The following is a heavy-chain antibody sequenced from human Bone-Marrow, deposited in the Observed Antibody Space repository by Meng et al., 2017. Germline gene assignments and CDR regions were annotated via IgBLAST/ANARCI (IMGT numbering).Heavy chain of an antibody. Sequence: VQLVESGGGVVQPGRSLRLSCAASGFTFSNNAMSWVRQAPGKGLEWVSGISGSGGRTAYADSVKGRITISRDNSKNTLNLQMNSLRAEDTAVYYCAKGTGYSYYFDSWGQGTLVTVSS. CDR3: AKGTGYSYYFDS. CDR1: GFTFSNNA. J-gene: IGHJ4*02. V-gene: IGHV3-23*04. CDR2: ISGSGGRT. D-gene: IGHD3/OR15-3a*01.